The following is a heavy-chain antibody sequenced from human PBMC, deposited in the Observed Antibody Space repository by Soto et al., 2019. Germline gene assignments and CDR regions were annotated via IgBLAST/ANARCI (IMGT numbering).Heavy chain of an antibody. J-gene: IGHJ6*02. CDR2: IYYSGST. Sequence: TLSLTCTVSGGSVSSGSYYWSWIRQPPGKGLEWVGYIYYSGSTNYNPSLKSRVTISVDTSKNQFSLKLSSVTAADTAVYYCARYPTGDCSGGSCYSYYYYGMDVWGQGTTVTVSS. CDR1: GGSVSSGSYY. D-gene: IGHD2-15*01. CDR3: ARYPTGDCSGGSCYSYYYYGMDV. V-gene: IGHV4-61*01.